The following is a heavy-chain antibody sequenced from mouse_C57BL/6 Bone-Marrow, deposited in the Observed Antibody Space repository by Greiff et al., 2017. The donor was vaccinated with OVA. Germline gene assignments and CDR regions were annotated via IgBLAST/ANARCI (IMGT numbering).Heavy chain of an antibody. CDR2: IDPENGDT. J-gene: IGHJ3*01. D-gene: IGHD2-3*01. CDR3: TTRWLEGY. V-gene: IGHV14-4*01. CDR1: GFNIKNTY. Sequence: VQLQQSVAELVRPGASVKLSCTASGFNIKNTYMHWVKQRPEQGLEWIGWIDPENGDTEYASKFQGKATITADTSSNTAYLQLSSLTSEDTAVYYCTTRWLEGYWGQGTLVTVSA.